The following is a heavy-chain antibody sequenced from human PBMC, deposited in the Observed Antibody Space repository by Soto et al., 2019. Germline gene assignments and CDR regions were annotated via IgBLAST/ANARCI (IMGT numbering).Heavy chain of an antibody. J-gene: IGHJ6*02. CDR3: ARGLFNYYYGMDV. V-gene: IGHV3-7*01. CDR2: IKQDGTEK. Sequence: EVQLVESGGGLVQPGGSLRLSCAASGFTFSSFWMSWVRQAPGKGLEWVANIKQDGTEKNGVDSVKGRFTISRDNAKNSLYLQMNSLRAEDTAVYYCARGLFNYYYGMDVWGQGTTVTVSS. CDR1: GFTFSSFW.